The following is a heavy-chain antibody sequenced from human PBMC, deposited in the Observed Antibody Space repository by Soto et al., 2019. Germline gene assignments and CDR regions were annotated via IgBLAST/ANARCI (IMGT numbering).Heavy chain of an antibody. D-gene: IGHD2-2*02. CDR3: AREGYCSSTSCYTGYFDL. CDR1: GGSISSYY. V-gene: IGHV4-4*07. J-gene: IGHJ2*01. Sequence: LSLTCTVSGGSISSYYWSWIRQPAGKGPEWIGRIHTSGSTNYNPSHKRRVTMSVYTSKYQFSLKLSSVTAADTAVYYCAREGYCSSTSCYTGYFDLWGRGTLVTVSS. CDR2: IHTSGST.